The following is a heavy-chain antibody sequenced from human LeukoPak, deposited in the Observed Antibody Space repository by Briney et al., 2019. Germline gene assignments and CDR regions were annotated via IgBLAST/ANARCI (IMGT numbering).Heavy chain of an antibody. CDR1: GFTFSSYS. J-gene: IGHJ4*02. CDR2: ISSSSSYI. D-gene: IGHD3-22*01. Sequence: PGGSLRLSCAASGFTFSSYSMNWVRQAPGKGLEWVSSISSSSSYIYYAGSVKGRFTISRDNAKNSLYLQMNSLRAEDTAVYYCARDLDPRRITMIVVVTELAGVSDYWGQGTLVTVSS. CDR3: ARDLDPRRITMIVVVTELAGVSDY. V-gene: IGHV3-21*01.